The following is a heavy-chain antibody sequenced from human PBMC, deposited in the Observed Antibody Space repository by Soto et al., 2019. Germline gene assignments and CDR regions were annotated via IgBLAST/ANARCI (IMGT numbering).Heavy chain of an antibody. V-gene: IGHV1-18*01. Sequence: ASVKVSCKASGYTFTSYGISWVRQAPGQGLEWMGWISAYNGNTNYAQKLQGRVTMTTDTSTSTAYMELRSLRSDDTAVYYCARDPKSYSYCSGGSCYSTPFGYYYMDVWGKGTTVTVSS. CDR1: GYTFTSYG. CDR3: ARDPKSYSYCSGGSCYSTPFGYYYMDV. J-gene: IGHJ6*03. CDR2: ISAYNGNT. D-gene: IGHD2-15*01.